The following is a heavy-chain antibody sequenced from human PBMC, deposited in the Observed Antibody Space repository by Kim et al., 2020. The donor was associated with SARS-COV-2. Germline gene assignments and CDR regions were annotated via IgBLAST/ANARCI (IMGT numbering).Heavy chain of an antibody. CDR3: ARPYRRRGGGAWFDP. D-gene: IGHD1-1*01. CDR1: GGSISSGDFY. J-gene: IGHJ5*02. V-gene: IGHV4-39*01. CDR2: IDYTGTT. Sequence: SETLSLTCAVFGGSISSGDFYWGWIRQRPGKGLEWIGNIDYTGTTYYSPSIKSRVSMSVDSSKNQFSLRLTSLTAADTAVYYCARPYRRRGGGAWFDPWGQGTLVTVSS.